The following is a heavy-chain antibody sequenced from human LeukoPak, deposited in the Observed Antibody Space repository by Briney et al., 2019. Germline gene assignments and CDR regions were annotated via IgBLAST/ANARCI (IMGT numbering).Heavy chain of an antibody. D-gene: IGHD6-13*01. Sequence: PSETLSLTCAVYGGSFSGYYWSWIRQPPGKGLEWIGEINHSGSTNYNPSLKSRVTISVDTSKNQFSLKLSSVTAADTAVYYCARGRDSSSWFYWGQGNLVTVSS. CDR2: INHSGST. CDR1: GGSFSGYY. V-gene: IGHV4-34*01. CDR3: ARGRDSSSWFY. J-gene: IGHJ4*02.